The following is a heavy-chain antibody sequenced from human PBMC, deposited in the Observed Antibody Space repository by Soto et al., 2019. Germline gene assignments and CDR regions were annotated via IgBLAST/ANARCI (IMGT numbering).Heavy chain of an antibody. Sequence: GESLRLSYIGSGFTFGDHAMSWFRQAPGKGLEWVGFIRSKAYGGTTEYAASVKGRFTISRDDSNSIAYLQMNSLKTEDTAVYYCQYQLLTYYYGMDVWGQGTTVTVSS. CDR2: IRSKAYGGTT. V-gene: IGHV3-49*03. D-gene: IGHD2-2*01. CDR1: GFTFGDHA. CDR3: QYQLLTYYYGMDV. J-gene: IGHJ6*02.